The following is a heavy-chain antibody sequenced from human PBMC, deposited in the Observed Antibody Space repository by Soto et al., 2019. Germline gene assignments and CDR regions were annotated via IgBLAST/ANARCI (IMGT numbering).Heavy chain of an antibody. Sequence: GASVKVSCKASGYTFTSYGISWVRQAPGQGLEWMGWISAYNGNTNYAQKLKGRVTMTTDTSTSTAYMELRSLRSDDTAVYYCARDRGDYDFWSGYYYNWFDPWGQGTLVTVSS. CDR3: ARDRGDYDFWSGYYYNWFDP. CDR2: ISAYNGNT. D-gene: IGHD3-3*01. V-gene: IGHV1-18*01. CDR1: GYTFTSYG. J-gene: IGHJ5*02.